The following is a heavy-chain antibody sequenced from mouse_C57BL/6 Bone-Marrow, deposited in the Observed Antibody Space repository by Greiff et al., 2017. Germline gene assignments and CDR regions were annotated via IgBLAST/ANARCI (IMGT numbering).Heavy chain of an antibody. Sequence: QVQLKQPGAELVRPGTSVKLSCKASGYTFTSYWMHWVKQRPGQGLEWIGVIDPSDSYTNYNQKFKGKATLTVDTSSSTAYMQLSSLTSEDSAVYYCARPSPYYSNLPYYFDYWGQGTTLTVSS. CDR3: ARPSPYYSNLPYYFDY. D-gene: IGHD2-5*01. J-gene: IGHJ2*01. V-gene: IGHV1-59*01. CDR2: IDPSDSYT. CDR1: GYTFTSYW.